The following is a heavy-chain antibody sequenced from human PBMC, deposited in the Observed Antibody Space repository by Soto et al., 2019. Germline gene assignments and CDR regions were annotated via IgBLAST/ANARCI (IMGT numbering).Heavy chain of an antibody. CDR3: ARLDRIAAAGTSYYYYGMDV. CDR2: IDPSDSYT. V-gene: IGHV5-10-1*01. J-gene: IGHJ6*02. CDR1: GYSFTSYW. D-gene: IGHD6-13*01. Sequence: PGESLKISCKGSGYSFTSYWISWVRQMPGKGLEWMGRIDPSDSYTNYSPSFQGHVTISADKSISTAYLQWSSLKASDTAMYYCARLDRIAAAGTSYYYYGMDVWGQGTTVTVS.